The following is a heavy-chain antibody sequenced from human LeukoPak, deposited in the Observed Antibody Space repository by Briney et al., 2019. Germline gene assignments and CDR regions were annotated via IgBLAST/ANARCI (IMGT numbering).Heavy chain of an antibody. CDR3: ASPTPPPGRGFDI. CDR2: IYHSGST. CDR1: GGSISSSNW. J-gene: IGHJ3*02. D-gene: IGHD3-10*01. V-gene: IGHV4-4*02. Sequence: SETLSLTCAVSGGSISSSNWWSWVRQPPGKGLEWIGEIYHSGSTNYNPSLKSRVTISVDKSKNQFSLKLSSVTAADTAVYYCASPTPPPGRGFDIWGQGTMVTVSS.